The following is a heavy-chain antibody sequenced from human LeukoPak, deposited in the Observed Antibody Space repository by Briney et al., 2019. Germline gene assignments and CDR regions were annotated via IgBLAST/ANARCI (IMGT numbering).Heavy chain of an antibody. CDR1: GDSVSSNSAA. CDR2: TYYRSKWYN. CDR3: ASSPGVAAAANQNWYFDL. D-gene: IGHD6-13*01. V-gene: IGHV6-1*01. J-gene: IGHJ2*01. Sequence: KPSQTLSLTCAISGDSVSSNSAAWNWIRQSPSRGLEWLGRTYYRSKWYNDYAVSVKSRITINPDTSKNQFSLQPNSVTPEDTAVYYCASSPGVAAAANQNWYFDLWGRGTLVTASS.